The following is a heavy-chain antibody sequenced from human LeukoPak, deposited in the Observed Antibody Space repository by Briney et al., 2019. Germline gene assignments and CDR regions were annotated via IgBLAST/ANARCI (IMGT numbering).Heavy chain of an antibody. Sequence: SQTLSLTCTVSGGSISSGGYYWSWIRQHPGKGLEWIGYIYYSGSTYYNPSLKSRVTISVDTSKNQFSLKLSSVTAADTAVYSCARDAAMMGRNWFDPWGQGTLVTVSS. D-gene: IGHD3-22*01. J-gene: IGHJ5*02. CDR3: ARDAAMMGRNWFDP. CDR1: GGSISSGGYY. V-gene: IGHV4-31*03. CDR2: IYYSGST.